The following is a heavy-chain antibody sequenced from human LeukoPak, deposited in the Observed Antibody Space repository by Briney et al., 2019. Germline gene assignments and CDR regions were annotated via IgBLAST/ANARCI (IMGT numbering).Heavy chain of an antibody. Sequence: PSETPSLTCTVSGGSITSYYWSWIRQPPGKGLEWIGYIFYSGDTNYNPSLTSRVAISVDTSKNQFSLKLNSVTAADTAVYYCARLVRDTATGYWYFDLWGRGTLVTVSS. CDR3: ARLVRDTATGYWYFDL. J-gene: IGHJ2*01. CDR2: IFYSGDT. CDR1: GGSITSYY. V-gene: IGHV4-59*01. D-gene: IGHD5-18*01.